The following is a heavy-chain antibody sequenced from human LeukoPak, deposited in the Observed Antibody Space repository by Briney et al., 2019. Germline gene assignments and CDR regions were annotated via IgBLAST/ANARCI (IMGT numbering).Heavy chain of an antibody. CDR3: ARGATPYGDYVDY. Sequence: SETLSLTCTVSGGSISSYYWSWIRQPPGKGLEWIGRIYTSGSTNYNPSLKSRVTMSVDTSKNQFSLKLSSVTAADTAVYYCARGATPYGDYVDYWGQGTLVTVSS. J-gene: IGHJ4*02. CDR2: IYTSGST. V-gene: IGHV4-4*07. CDR1: GGSISSYY. D-gene: IGHD4-17*01.